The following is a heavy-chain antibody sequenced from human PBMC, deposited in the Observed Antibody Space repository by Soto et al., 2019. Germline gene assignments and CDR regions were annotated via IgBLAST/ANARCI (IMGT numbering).Heavy chain of an antibody. V-gene: IGHV1-8*02. CDR1: GYTFTSYD. J-gene: IGHJ6*03. D-gene: IGHD6-6*01. Sequence: ASVKVSCKASGYTFTSYDINWVRQATGQGLEWMGWMNPNSGNTGYAQKFQGRVTMTRNTSISTAYMELSSLRSEDTAVYYCARGKYSSSPENYYYYMDVWGKGTTVTV. CDR2: MNPNSGNT. CDR3: ARGKYSSSPENYYYYMDV.